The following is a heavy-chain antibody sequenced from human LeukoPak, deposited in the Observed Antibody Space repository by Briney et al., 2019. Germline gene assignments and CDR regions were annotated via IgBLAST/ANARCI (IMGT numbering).Heavy chain of an antibody. CDR3: ARLGQWPSAAFDY. D-gene: IGHD6-19*01. J-gene: IGHJ4*02. CDR1: GGSISSSSYY. Sequence: SETLSLTCTVSGGSISSSSYYWGWIRQPPGKGLEWIGSIYYSGSTYYNPSLKSRVTISVDTSKNQFSLKLSSVTAADTAVYYCARLGQWPSAAFDYWGQGTLVTVSS. CDR2: IYYSGST. V-gene: IGHV4-39*01.